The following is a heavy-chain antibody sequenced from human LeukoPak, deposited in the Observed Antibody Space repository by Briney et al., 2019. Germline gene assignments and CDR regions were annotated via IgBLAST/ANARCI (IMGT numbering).Heavy chain of an antibody. CDR2: IYTSGST. D-gene: IGHD3-3*01. Sequence: SETLSLTCTVSGGSISSYYWSWIRQPAGKGLEWIGRIYTSGSTNYNPSLKSRVTMSVDTSKNQFSLKLSSMTAADTAVYYCARDYYDFWSGYLDWFDPWGQGTLVTVSS. V-gene: IGHV4-4*07. J-gene: IGHJ5*02. CDR3: ARDYYDFWSGYLDWFDP. CDR1: GGSISSYY.